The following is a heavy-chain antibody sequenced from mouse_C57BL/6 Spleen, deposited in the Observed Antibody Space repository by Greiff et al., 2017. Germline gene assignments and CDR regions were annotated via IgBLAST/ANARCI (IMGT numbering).Heavy chain of an antibody. J-gene: IGHJ2*01. D-gene: IGHD2-1*01. CDR3: ARKGDHGNYDYFDD. Sequence: VMLVESGPGLVAPSQSLSITCTVSGFSLTSYAISWVRQPPGKGLEWLGVIWTGGGTNYNSALKSRLSISKDNSKSQVFLKMNSLQTDDTARYYCARKGDHGNYDYFDDWGQGTTLTVSS. V-gene: IGHV2-9-1*01. CDR1: GFSLTSYA. CDR2: IWTGGGT.